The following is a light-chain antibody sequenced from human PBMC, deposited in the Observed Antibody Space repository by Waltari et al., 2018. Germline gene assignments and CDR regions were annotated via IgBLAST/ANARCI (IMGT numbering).Light chain of an antibody. CDR1: QAIGIF. J-gene: IGKJ5*01. Sequence: DIQLTQSPSFLSASVGDRVTITCRASQAIGIFLAWYQEKPGKAPKLLIYTASTLQSGVPSRFSGSGSGTEFTLTISNLQPEDSATYYCQQLNTYPIIFGQGTRLEIK. V-gene: IGKV1-9*01. CDR2: TAS. CDR3: QQLNTYPII.